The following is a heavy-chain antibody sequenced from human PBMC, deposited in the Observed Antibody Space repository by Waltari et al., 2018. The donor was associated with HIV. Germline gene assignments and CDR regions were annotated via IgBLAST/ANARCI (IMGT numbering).Heavy chain of an antibody. V-gene: IGHV3-74*01. CDR2: INSERSST. Sequence: EGQLVESGGGLVQPGGSPRLYCAASGFTLSSDWMNWVGQAPGKGLVWGSRINSERSSTSYADSVKGRFTISRDNAKNTLYLQMNSLRAEDTAVYYCASGYSSSWRSDYYYYGMDVWGQGTTVTVSS. CDR1: GFTLSSDW. J-gene: IGHJ6*02. CDR3: ASGYSSSWRSDYYYYGMDV. D-gene: IGHD6-13*01.